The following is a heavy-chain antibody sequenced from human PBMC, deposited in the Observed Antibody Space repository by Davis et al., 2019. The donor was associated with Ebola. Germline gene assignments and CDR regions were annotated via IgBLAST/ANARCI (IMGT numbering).Heavy chain of an antibody. CDR1: GFTFSSYS. CDR2: ISSSSSYI. CDR3: ARKSWFDP. V-gene: IGHV3-21*01. J-gene: IGHJ5*02. Sequence: GESLKISCAASGFTFSSYSMNWVRQAPGKGLEWVSSISSSSSYIYYADSVKGRFTISRDNAKNSLYLQMNSLRAEDTAVYYCARKSWFDPWGQGTLVTVSS.